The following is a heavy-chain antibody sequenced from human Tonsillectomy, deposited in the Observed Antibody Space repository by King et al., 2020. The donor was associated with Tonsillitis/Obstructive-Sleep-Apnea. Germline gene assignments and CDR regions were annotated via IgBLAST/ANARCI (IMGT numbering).Heavy chain of an antibody. CDR3: ARIGRYCSSTSCRYNWFDP. CDR2: ISAYNGNT. J-gene: IGHJ5*02. CDR1: GYTFTSYG. Sequence: VQLVESGAEVEKPGASVKVSCKASGYTFTSYGISWVRQAPGQGLEWMGWISAYNGNTNYAQKLQGRVTMTTDTSTSTAYMELRSLRSDDTAVYYCARIGRYCSSTSCRYNWFDPWGQGTLVTVSS. D-gene: IGHD2-2*01. V-gene: IGHV1-18*01.